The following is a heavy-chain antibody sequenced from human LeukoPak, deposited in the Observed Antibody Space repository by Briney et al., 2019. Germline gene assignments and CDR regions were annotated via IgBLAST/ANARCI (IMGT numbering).Heavy chain of an antibody. J-gene: IGHJ5*02. V-gene: IGHV3-30-3*01. CDR1: GFTFSSYA. D-gene: IGHD6-19*01. Sequence: PGGSLRPSCAASGFTFSSYAMHWVRQAPGKGLEWVAVISYDGSNKYYADSVKGRFTISRDNSKNTLYLQMNSLRAEDTAVYYCATKVRSSYHSSGWPNWFDPWGQGTLVTVSS. CDR2: ISYDGSNK. CDR3: ATKVRSSYHSSGWPNWFDP.